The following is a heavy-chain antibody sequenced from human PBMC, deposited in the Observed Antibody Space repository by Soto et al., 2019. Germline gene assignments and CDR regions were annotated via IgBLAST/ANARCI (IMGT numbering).Heavy chain of an antibody. Sequence: GASVKVSCKASGYTFTSYGISWVRQAPGQGLEWMGWISAYNGNTNYAQKLQGRVTMTTDTSTSTAYMELRSLRSDDTAVYYCARVIGPGYCSGGSCYTQQANWFDPWGQGTLVTVSS. V-gene: IGHV1-18*01. CDR1: GYTFTSYG. D-gene: IGHD2-15*01. CDR2: ISAYNGNT. J-gene: IGHJ5*02. CDR3: ARVIGPGYCSGGSCYTQQANWFDP.